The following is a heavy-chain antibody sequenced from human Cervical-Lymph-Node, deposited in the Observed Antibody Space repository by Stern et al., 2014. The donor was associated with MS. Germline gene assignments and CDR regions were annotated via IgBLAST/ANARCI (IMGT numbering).Heavy chain of an antibody. Sequence: QVQLVQSGGGLVKPGGPLRLSCAASPFAFSDYYMSWIRQAPGKGLEWVSFIDMSCTTKHFADSVKGRFTISRDNARRSLFLQMNSLRAEDSAVYFCVAYTYGAYYYYAMDVWGQGTTVTVSS. CDR1: PFAFSDYY. D-gene: IGHD5-18*01. J-gene: IGHJ6*02. CDR3: VAYTYGAYYYYAMDV. CDR2: IDMSCTTK. V-gene: IGHV3-11*01.